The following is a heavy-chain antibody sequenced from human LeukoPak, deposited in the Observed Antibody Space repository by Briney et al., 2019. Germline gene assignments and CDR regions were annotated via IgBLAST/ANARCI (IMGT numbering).Heavy chain of an antibody. CDR1: GGSISSGGYY. D-gene: IGHD2-2*01. CDR3: ARVRGCSSTSCYGDDNWFDP. CDR2: IYYSGST. Sequence: PSETLSLTCTVSGGSISSGGYYWSWIRQHPGKGLEWIGYIYYSGSTYYNPSLKSRVTISVDTSKNQFSLKLSSATAADTAVYYCARVRGCSSTSCYGDDNWFDPWGQGTLVTVSS. V-gene: IGHV4-31*03. J-gene: IGHJ5*02.